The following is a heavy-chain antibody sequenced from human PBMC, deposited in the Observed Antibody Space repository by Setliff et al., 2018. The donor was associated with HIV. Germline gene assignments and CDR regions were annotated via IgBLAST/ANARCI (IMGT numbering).Heavy chain of an antibody. Sequence: SETLSLTCAVSGYSISSGYYWGWIRQPPGKGLEWIGSIYHSGSSYYSPSLKSRVTLFLDTSKNQFSLTLNSLTAADTAVYYCAILAGQRTIAAADYFFDFWGQGALVTVSS. D-gene: IGHD6-13*01. CDR3: AILAGQRTIAAADYFFDF. CDR1: GYSISSGYY. V-gene: IGHV4-38-2*01. J-gene: IGHJ4*02. CDR2: IYHSGSS.